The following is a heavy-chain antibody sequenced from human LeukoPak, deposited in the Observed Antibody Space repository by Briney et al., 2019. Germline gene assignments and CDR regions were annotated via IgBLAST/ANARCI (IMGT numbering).Heavy chain of an antibody. V-gene: IGHV1-2*02. J-gene: IGHJ6*03. D-gene: IGHD3-10*01. CDR1: GYTFTSYD. CDR3: VRSRGLDYYGSGTDSDSYYYYMDV. Sequence: ASVKVSCKASGYTFTSYDINWVRQAPGQGLEWMGWIYPNSGGTNYVQKFQGRVTMTRDTSTSTAYMELSRLRSDDTAVYYCVRSRGLDYYGSGTDSDSYYYYMDVWGKGTTVTISS. CDR2: IYPNSGGT.